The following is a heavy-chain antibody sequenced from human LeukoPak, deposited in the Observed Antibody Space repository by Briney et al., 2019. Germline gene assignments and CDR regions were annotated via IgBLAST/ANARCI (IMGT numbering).Heavy chain of an antibody. J-gene: IGHJ4*02. CDR2: IKQDGSEK. V-gene: IGHV3-7*01. CDR3: ARVYDDILTGYYYFDY. Sequence: GGSLRLSCAASGFTFSSYWMSWVRQAPGKGLEWVANIKQDGSEKYYVDSVKGRFTISRDNAKNSLYLQMNSLRAEDTAVYYCARVYDDILTGYYYFDYWGREPWSPSPQ. CDR1: GFTFSSYW. D-gene: IGHD3-9*01.